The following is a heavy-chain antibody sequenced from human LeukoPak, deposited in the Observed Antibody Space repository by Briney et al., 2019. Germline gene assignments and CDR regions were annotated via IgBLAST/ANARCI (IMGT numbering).Heavy chain of an antibody. CDR2: ISSSSSTI. Sequence: GGSLRLSCAASGFTFSSYSMNWVRQAPGKGLEWVSYISSSSSTIYYADSVKGRFTISRDNSKNTLSLQVNSLRAEDTAVYYCAKALYGGHDYWGQGTLVTVSS. CDR3: AKALYGGHDY. J-gene: IGHJ4*02. D-gene: IGHD4-23*01. CDR1: GFTFSSYS. V-gene: IGHV3-48*01.